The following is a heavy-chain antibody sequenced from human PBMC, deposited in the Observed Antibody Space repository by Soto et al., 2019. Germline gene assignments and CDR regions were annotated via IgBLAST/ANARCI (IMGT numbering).Heavy chain of an antibody. V-gene: IGHV4-34*01. D-gene: IGHD3-3*01. CDR2: INHRGST. Sequence: QVQLQQWRAGLLKPSETLSLTCAVYGGSFSGYYWSWIRQPPGKGLEWIGEINHRGSTNYNPSLKSRVTISVDTSKNQFALKLSSVTAADTAVYYCARGQMTIFGVVINYYYYGMDVWGQGTTVTVSS. CDR1: GGSFSGYY. CDR3: ARGQMTIFGVVINYYYYGMDV. J-gene: IGHJ6*02.